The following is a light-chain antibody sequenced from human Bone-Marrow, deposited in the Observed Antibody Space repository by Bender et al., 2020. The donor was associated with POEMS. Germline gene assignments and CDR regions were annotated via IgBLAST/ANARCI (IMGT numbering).Light chain of an antibody. J-gene: IGLJ2*01. CDR1: DNDIGGYHF. CDR3: SSYAGSNNFVV. Sequence: QSALTQPPSASGSPGQSVTISCTGTDNDIGGYHFVSWYQQHPGNAPKSIIYEDRKRPSGVPDRFTGSTSDNTASLTVSGLQTEDEADYYCSSYAGSNNFVVFGGGTKLTVL. CDR2: EDR. V-gene: IGLV2-8*01.